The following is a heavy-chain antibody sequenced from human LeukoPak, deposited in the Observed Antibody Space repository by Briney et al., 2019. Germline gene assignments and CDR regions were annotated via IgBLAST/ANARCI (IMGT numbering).Heavy chain of an antibody. V-gene: IGHV1-18*01. CDR3: ARVWWELLTRDWFDP. CDR1: GYTFTSYG. Sequence: ASVNVSCTASGYTFTSYGISWVRQAPGQGLEWMGWISAYNGNTNYAQKFQGRVTMTKDTSTSTAYMELRSLRSDDTAVYYWARVWWELLTRDWFDPWGQGTLVTVSS. J-gene: IGHJ5*02. CDR2: ISAYNGNT. D-gene: IGHD1-26*01.